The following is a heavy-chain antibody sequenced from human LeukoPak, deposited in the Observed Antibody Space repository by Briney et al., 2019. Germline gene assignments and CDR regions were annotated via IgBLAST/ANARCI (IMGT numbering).Heavy chain of an antibody. D-gene: IGHD2-15*01. J-gene: IGHJ3*02. V-gene: IGHV1-2*02. CDR2: INPNSGGT. CDR1: GYTFTSYY. Sequence: GASVKVSCKASGYTFTSYYMHWVRQAPGQGLEWMGWINPNSGGTNYAQKFQGRVTMTRDTSISTAYMELSRLRSDDTAVYYCAREVGYCSGGSCYGDAFDIWGQGTMVTVSS. CDR3: AREVGYCSGGSCYGDAFDI.